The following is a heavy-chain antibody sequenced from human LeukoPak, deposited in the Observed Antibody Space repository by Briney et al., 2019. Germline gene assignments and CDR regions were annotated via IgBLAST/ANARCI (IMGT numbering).Heavy chain of an antibody. J-gene: IGHJ4*02. CDR1: GFTFSSYT. Sequence: GGSLRLSRAASGFTFSSYTMNWVRQAPGKGLQWVSTVSASSDIHYSDSVKGRFTISRDNARNSLYLQMNSLRDEDTAVYYCARDALHTAHFDYWGQGTLVTVSS. D-gene: IGHD5-18*01. V-gene: IGHV3-48*02. CDR3: ARDALHTAHFDY. CDR2: VSASSDI.